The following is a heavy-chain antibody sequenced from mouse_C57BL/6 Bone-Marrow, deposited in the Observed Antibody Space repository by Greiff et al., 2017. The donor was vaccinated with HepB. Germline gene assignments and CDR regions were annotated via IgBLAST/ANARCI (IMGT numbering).Heavy chain of an antibody. Sequence: VQLQESGAELARPGASVKLSCKASGYTFTSYGISWVKQRTGQGLEWIGEIYPRSGNTYYNEKFKGKATLTADKSSSTAYMELRSLTSEDSAVYFCAYHYGSGYRFAYWGQGTLVTVSA. D-gene: IGHD1-1*01. V-gene: IGHV1-81*01. CDR2: IYPRSGNT. J-gene: IGHJ3*01. CDR3: AYHYGSGYRFAY. CDR1: GYTFTSYG.